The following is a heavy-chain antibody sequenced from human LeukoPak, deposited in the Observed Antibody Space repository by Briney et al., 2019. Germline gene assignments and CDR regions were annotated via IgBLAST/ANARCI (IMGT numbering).Heavy chain of an antibody. CDR2: ISYDGSNK. Sequence: GGSLRLSCAASGFTFSSYGMHWVRQAPGKGLEWVAVISYDGSNKYYADSVKGRFTISRDNSKNTLYVQMNSLRGEDTAVYYCAKDRDGDYNYYYYYGMDVWGQGTTVTVSS. J-gene: IGHJ6*02. CDR3: AKDRDGDYNYYYYYGMDV. CDR1: GFTFSSYG. D-gene: IGHD4-17*01. V-gene: IGHV3-30*18.